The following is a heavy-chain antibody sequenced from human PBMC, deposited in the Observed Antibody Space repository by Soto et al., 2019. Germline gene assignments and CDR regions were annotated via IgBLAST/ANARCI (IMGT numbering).Heavy chain of an antibody. Sequence: EVQLVESGGGLVQPGGSLRLSCAASGFTFSSYSMNWVRQAPGKGLEWVSYISSSSSTIYYADSVKGRLTISRDNAKNSLYLQMNSLRDEDTAVYYCARGDIWFGNNWFDPWGQGTLVTVSS. CDR2: ISSSSSTI. CDR1: GFTFSSYS. D-gene: IGHD3-10*01. J-gene: IGHJ5*02. CDR3: ARGDIWFGNNWFDP. V-gene: IGHV3-48*02.